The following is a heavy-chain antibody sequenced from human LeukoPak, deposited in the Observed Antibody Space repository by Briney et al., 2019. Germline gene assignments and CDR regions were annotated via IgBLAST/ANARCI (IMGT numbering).Heavy chain of an antibody. CDR3: ARDPTGYGDYDFDY. D-gene: IGHD4-17*01. J-gene: IGHJ4*02. Sequence: EASVKVSCKASGGTFSSYAISWVRQAPGQGLEWMGGIIPIFGTANYAQRFQGRVTITADESTSTAYMELSSLGSEDTAVYYCARDPTGYGDYDFDYWGQGTLVTVSS. CDR2: IIPIFGTA. CDR1: GGTFSSYA. V-gene: IGHV1-69*13.